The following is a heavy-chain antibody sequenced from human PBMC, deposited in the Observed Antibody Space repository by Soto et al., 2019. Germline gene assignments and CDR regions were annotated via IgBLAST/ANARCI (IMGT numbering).Heavy chain of an antibody. J-gene: IGHJ1*01. Sequence: SETLSLTCAVYGGSFSGYYWSWIRQPPGKGLEWIGEINHSGSTNYNPSLKSRVTISVDTSKNQFSLKLSSVTAADTAVYYCARTYSSGWYGYFQHWGQGTLVTVSS. CDR1: GGSFSGYY. CDR3: ARTYSSGWYGYFQH. V-gene: IGHV4-34*01. D-gene: IGHD6-19*01. CDR2: INHSGST.